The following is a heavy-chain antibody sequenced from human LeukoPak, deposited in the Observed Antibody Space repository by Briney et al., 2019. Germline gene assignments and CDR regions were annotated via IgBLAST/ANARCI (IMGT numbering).Heavy chain of an antibody. D-gene: IGHD2-15*01. Sequence: PGGSLRLSCAPSGFTQCSYWVSCVRHAPGKGVERVANIKQDGSEIYYVDSVKGRFTISRDNAKNSLYLQMNSLRPEDTAVYYCERSSQGAFDIWGQGTMVTVSS. CDR2: IKQDGSEI. V-gene: IGHV3-7*02. CDR1: GFTQCSYW. CDR3: ERSSQGAFDI. J-gene: IGHJ3*02.